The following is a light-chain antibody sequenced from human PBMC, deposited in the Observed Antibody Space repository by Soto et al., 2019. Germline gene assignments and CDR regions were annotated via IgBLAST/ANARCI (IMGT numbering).Light chain of an antibody. Sequence: DIQMTQSPSTLSASVGDRVTITCRASESISGWLAWYQQKPGEAPKLLIYDASTLESGVQSRFSGSGSETQFTLTIRSLQPEDFATYYCQQHYTYTWTFGQGTKVDIK. CDR2: DAS. CDR3: QQHYTYTWT. V-gene: IGKV1-5*01. CDR1: ESISGW. J-gene: IGKJ1*01.